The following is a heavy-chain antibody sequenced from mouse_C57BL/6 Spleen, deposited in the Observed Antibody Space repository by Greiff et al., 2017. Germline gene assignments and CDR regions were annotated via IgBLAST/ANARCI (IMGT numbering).Heavy chain of an antibody. D-gene: IGHD4-1*01. CDR3: ASETGKGAMDY. V-gene: IGHV1-81*01. CDR2: IYPRSGNT. Sequence: VQLQQSGAELARPGASVKLSCKASGYTFTSYGISWVKQRTGQGLELIGEIYPRSGNTYYNEKFKGKATLTADKSSSTAYMELRSLTSEDAAVYFCASETGKGAMDYWGQGTSVTVSS. J-gene: IGHJ4*01. CDR1: GYTFTSYG.